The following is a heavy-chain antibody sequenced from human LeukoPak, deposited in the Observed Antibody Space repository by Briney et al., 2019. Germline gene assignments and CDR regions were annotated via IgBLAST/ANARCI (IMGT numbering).Heavy chain of an antibody. CDR1: GFTFSSYS. V-gene: IGHV3-7*04. CDR3: ARVTSTLDY. J-gene: IGHJ4*02. CDR2: IKQDGSDK. Sequence: PGASMRLSCAASGFTFSSYSMNWVRQAPGKGLEWVANIKQDGSDKYYVDSVKGRFTISRDNAKNSLYLQMNSLRAEDTAVYYCARVTSTLDYWGQGAPVTVSS. D-gene: IGHD2-21*02.